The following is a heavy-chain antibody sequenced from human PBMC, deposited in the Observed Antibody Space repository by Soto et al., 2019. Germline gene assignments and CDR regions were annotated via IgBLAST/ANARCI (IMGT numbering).Heavy chain of an antibody. CDR2: IYYSGST. CDR3: ASMVRGVIIPYFDY. J-gene: IGHJ4*02. Sequence: SETLSLTCTVSGGSISSYYWSWIRQPPGKGLEWIGYIYYSGSTNYNPSLKSRVTISVDTSKNQFSLKLSSVTAADTAVYYCASMVRGVIIPYFDYWGQGTLVTVSS. CDR1: GGSISSYY. D-gene: IGHD3-10*01. V-gene: IGHV4-59*01.